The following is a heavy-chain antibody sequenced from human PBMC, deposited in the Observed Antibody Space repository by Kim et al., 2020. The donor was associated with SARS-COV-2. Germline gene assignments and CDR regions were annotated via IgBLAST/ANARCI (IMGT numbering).Heavy chain of an antibody. J-gene: IGHJ4*02. CDR3: AKALYGSGSLTY. D-gene: IGHD3-10*01. V-gene: IGHV3-30*02. Sequence: YYADSVKGRFTISRDNSKNTLYLQMNSLRAEDTAVYYCAKALYGSGSLTYWGQGTLVTVSS.